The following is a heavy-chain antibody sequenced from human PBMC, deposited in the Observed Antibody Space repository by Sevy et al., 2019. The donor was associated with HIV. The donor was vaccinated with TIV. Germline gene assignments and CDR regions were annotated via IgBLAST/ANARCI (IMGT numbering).Heavy chain of an antibody. CDR2: ISSSRSTI. D-gene: IGHD3-22*01. Sequence: GGSQRLSCAASGFTFSSYSMNWVRQAPGKGLEWVSYISSSRSTIYYADSVKGRFTISRDNAKNSLYLQMNSLRDEDTAVYYCARGKAYYYDSSGNYGMDVWGQGTTVTVSS. J-gene: IGHJ6*02. CDR1: GFTFSSYS. CDR3: ARGKAYYYDSSGNYGMDV. V-gene: IGHV3-48*02.